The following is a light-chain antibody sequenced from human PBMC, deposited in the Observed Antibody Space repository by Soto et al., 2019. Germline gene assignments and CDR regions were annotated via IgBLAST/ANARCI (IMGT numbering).Light chain of an antibody. CDR3: HQYGSSPRT. CDR2: GVS. V-gene: IGKV3-20*01. Sequence: EIVLTQSPGTLSLSPGERATLSCRASQRVSSSYLAWYQQKPGQAPRLLIYGVSTRAPGIPARFRGSGSGTDFTLTITRLEPEDFAVYDCHQYGSSPRTFGQGTKVEIK. CDR1: QRVSSSY. J-gene: IGKJ1*01.